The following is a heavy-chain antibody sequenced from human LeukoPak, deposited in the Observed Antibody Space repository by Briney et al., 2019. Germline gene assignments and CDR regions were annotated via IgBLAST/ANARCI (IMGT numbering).Heavy chain of an antibody. CDR3: ASSRAATAYYYYGMDV. J-gene: IGHJ6*04. CDR1: GYSFTSYW. CDR2: IDPSDSYT. Sequence: GESLKISCKGSGYSFTSYWISWVRQMPGEGLEWVGRIDPSDSYTNYSPSFQGHVTISADKSISTAYLQWSSLKASDTAMYYCASSRAATAYYYYGMDVWGKGTTVTVSS. V-gene: IGHV5-10-1*01. D-gene: IGHD2-15*01.